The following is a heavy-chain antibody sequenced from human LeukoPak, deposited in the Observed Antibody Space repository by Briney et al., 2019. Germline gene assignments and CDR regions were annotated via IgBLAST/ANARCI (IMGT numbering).Heavy chain of an antibody. D-gene: IGHD5-18*01. CDR2: ISGSGGST. Sequence: GGSLRLSCAASGFTFSSYAMSWVRQAPGKGLEWVSAISGSGGSTYYADSVKGRFTISRDNSKNTLYLQMNSLRAEDTAVYYCAKGTRGYSYGEGFDYWGQGTLVTVSS. CDR3: AKGTRGYSYGEGFDY. J-gene: IGHJ4*02. V-gene: IGHV3-23*01. CDR1: GFTFSSYA.